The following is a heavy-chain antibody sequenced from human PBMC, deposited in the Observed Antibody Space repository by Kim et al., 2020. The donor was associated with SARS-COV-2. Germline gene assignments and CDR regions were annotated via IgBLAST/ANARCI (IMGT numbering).Heavy chain of an antibody. CDR1: GFTFSDYY. CDR2: ISSSSSYT. J-gene: IGHJ5*02. D-gene: IGHD4-17*01. Sequence: GGSLRLSCAASGFTFSDYYMSWIRQAPGKGLEWVSYISSSSSYTNYADSVKGRFTISRDNAKNSLYLQMNSLRAEDTAVYYCARVNGDYGDYGSWFDPWGQGTLVTVSS. CDR3: ARVNGDYGDYGSWFDP. V-gene: IGHV3-11*05.